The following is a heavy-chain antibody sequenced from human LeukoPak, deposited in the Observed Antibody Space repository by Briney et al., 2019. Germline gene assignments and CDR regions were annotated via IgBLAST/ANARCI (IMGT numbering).Heavy chain of an antibody. V-gene: IGHV1-3*01. CDR2: INAGNGDT. D-gene: IGHD3-3*01. Sequence: SVKVSCKASGYTFTNYAVNWLRQAPGQRLEWMGWINAGNGDTKFSQNYQARVTITRDASASTAYMELSSLTSEDTAVYFCARGLWSAHRREYYFDSWGQGTLVTVSS. J-gene: IGHJ4*02. CDR1: GYTFTNYA. CDR3: ARGLWSAHRREYYFDS.